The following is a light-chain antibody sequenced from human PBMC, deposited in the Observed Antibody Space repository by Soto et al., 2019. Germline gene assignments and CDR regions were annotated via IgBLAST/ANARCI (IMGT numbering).Light chain of an antibody. CDR1: QDIKNF. CDR2: DAS. V-gene: IGKV1-33*01. CDR3: QQFDLPPT. Sequence: DIQMTQSPSSLSASVGDRVTITCQASQDIKNFLNWYQQKPGKAPKLLIYDASNLEAGVPSRCSGSGSGTDFSFTISSLQPEDIATYYCQQFDLPPTFGQGTNLEIK. J-gene: IGKJ2*01.